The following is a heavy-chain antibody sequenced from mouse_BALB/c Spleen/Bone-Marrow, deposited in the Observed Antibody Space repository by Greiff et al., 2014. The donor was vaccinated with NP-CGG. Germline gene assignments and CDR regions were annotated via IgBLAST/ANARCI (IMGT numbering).Heavy chain of an antibody. CDR3: ATYYYGSSQFAY. Sequence: EVQLVESGAELVKPGASVKLSCTASGFNINDTYMHWVKQRPEQGLEWIGRIDPANGNTKYDPKFKGKATITADTSSNTAYLHLSSLTSEDTAVYYCATYYYGSSQFAYWGQGTLVTVSA. J-gene: IGHJ3*01. V-gene: IGHV14-3*02. CDR1: GFNINDTY. CDR2: IDPANGNT. D-gene: IGHD1-1*01.